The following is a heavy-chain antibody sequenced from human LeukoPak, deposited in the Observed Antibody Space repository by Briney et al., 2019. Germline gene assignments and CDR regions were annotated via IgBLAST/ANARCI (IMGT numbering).Heavy chain of an antibody. Sequence: SETLSLTCTVSGGSISSYYWSWIRQPPGKGLEWIGYIYYSGSTNYNPSLKSRVTISVDTSKNQFSLKLSSVTAADTAVYYCARPRWLQPDYWGQGTLVTVSS. CDR2: IYYSGST. D-gene: IGHD5-24*01. CDR1: GGSISSYY. CDR3: ARPRWLQPDY. V-gene: IGHV4-59*08. J-gene: IGHJ4*02.